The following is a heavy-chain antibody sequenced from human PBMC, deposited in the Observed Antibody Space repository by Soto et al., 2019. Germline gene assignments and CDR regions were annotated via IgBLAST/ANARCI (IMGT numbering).Heavy chain of an antibody. J-gene: IGHJ3*01. CDR2: IYSGGST. CDR3: ATRPLLPGAP. CDR1: GFTFSSND. Sequence: EVQLVESEGGLIQPGGSLRLSCAASGFTFSSNDMNWVRQAPGKGLEWVSLIYSGGSTYYADSVKGRFTISRDNSKNTLYPQMSSLRAEDTAVYYCATRPLLPGAPWGQGTMVTVSS. D-gene: IGHD3-22*01. V-gene: IGHV3-53*01.